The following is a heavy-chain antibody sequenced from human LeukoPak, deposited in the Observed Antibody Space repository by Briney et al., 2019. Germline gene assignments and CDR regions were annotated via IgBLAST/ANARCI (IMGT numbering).Heavy chain of an antibody. J-gene: IGHJ4*02. D-gene: IGHD1-14*01. CDR1: GGSFSGYY. CDR2: INHSGST. CDR3: ARHPGANYFDY. V-gene: IGHV4-34*01. Sequence: SETLSLTCAVYGGSFSGYYWSWIRQPPGKGLEWIGEINHSGSTNYNPSLKSRVTISVDTSKNQFSLKVSSVTAADTALYYCARHPGANYFDYWGQGTLVTVSS.